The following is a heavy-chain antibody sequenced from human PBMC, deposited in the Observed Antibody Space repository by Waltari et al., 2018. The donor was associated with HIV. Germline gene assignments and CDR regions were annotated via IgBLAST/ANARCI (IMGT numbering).Heavy chain of an antibody. J-gene: IGHJ6*02. D-gene: IGHD1-1*01. V-gene: IGHV3-13*01. Sequence: GGGLVPPGGSLRLSCTASGLAFSSHDMHWVRQVAGRGLEWVSGIGAAGDSYYGVSVKGRFTISRENAKNSLYLQMDSLRGEDTAVYYCASGIAGWDMWGPGTTVTVSS. CDR3: ASGIAGWDM. CDR2: IGAAGDS. CDR1: GLAFSSHD.